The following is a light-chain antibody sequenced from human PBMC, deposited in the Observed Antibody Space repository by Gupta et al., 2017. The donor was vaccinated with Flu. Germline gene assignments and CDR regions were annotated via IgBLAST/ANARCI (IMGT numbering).Light chain of an antibody. Sequence: QVVLTQSPSASASLGASVKLTCTLSSRHSTYDIAWHQHQPEKGPRFLMTVSCGGRYRKGDGIPDLFSGSTSGAARLLIISSLQSEEEAYYYCPNWGTGYRVFGGGTKLTVL. CDR3: PNWGTGYRV. J-gene: IGLJ3*02. CDR2: VSCGGRY. CDR1: SRHSTYD. V-gene: IGLV4-69*01.